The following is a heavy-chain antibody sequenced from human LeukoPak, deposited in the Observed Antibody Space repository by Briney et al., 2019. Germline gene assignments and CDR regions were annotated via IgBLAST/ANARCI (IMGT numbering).Heavy chain of an antibody. D-gene: IGHD2-2*01. V-gene: IGHV3-23*01. Sequence: GGSLRLSCAVSGFTFSSYAMSWVRQAPGKGLEWVSAISCSGCSTHYADSVKDRFTISRDNSKHTLYLQMNSLRAEDTAVYYSARYCISARWYVTYGMDVWGQGTTVTVSS. CDR2: ISCSGCST. CDR1: GFTFSSYA. CDR3: ARYCISARWYVTYGMDV. J-gene: IGHJ6*02.